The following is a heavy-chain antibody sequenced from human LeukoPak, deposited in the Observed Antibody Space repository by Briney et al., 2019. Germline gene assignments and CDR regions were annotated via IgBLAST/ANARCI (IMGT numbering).Heavy chain of an antibody. CDR1: GLTFSRYE. CDR3: ARDSDVHCSGGSCTNFDY. CDR2: ISSSSSYI. D-gene: IGHD2-15*01. J-gene: IGHJ4*02. Sequence: GGSLRLSCAASGLTFSRYEMNWVRQAPGKGLEWVSSISSSSSYIYYSDSVKGRFTISRDNAKKSLYLQMNSLRAGDTAIYYCARDSDVHCSGGSCTNFDYWGQGTLVTVSS. V-gene: IGHV3-21*01.